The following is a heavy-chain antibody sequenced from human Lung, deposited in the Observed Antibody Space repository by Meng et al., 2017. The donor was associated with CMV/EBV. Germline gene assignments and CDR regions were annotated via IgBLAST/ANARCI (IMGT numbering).Heavy chain of an antibody. CDR1: GGSISSYY. J-gene: IGHJ6*03. Sequence: SETLSLTCTVSGGSISSYYWSWIRQPPGKGLEWIGSISYGGSTLYNSSLKSRVSISLDASESQVTLRLNSVTAADTAVYYCARIFPSDYYKYDLDVWGQGTTVXVSS. D-gene: IGHD3-3*01. CDR3: ARIFPSDYYKYDLDV. CDR2: ISYGGST. V-gene: IGHV4-59*12.